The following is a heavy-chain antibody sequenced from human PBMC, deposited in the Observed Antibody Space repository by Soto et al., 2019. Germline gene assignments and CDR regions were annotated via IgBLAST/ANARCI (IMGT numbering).Heavy chain of an antibody. CDR2: IWYDGSNQ. J-gene: IGHJ4*02. CDR1: GFTFSTYG. V-gene: IGHV3-33*01. Sequence: GGSLRLSCAPSGFTFSTYGMHWVRQAPGTGLEWVAVIWYDGSNQYYADSVKDRFTISRDNSKNMLYLQMNSLRAEDTAVYYCARDLGAFNYGSAYFDYWGQGTPVTVSS. CDR3: ARDLGAFNYGSAYFDY. D-gene: IGHD3-10*01.